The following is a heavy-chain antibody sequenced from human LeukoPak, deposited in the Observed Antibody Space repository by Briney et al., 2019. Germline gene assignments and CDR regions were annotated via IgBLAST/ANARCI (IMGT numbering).Heavy chain of an antibody. D-gene: IGHD5-18*01. CDR3: ASGDTAMVLFDY. Sequence: ASVKVSCKASGYTFTGYYMHWVRQAPGQGLGWMGWINPNSGGTNYAQKFQGRVTMTRDTSISTAYMKLSRLRSDDTAVYYCASGDTAMVLFDYWGQGTLVTVSS. CDR2: INPNSGGT. CDR1: GYTFTGYY. J-gene: IGHJ4*02. V-gene: IGHV1-2*02.